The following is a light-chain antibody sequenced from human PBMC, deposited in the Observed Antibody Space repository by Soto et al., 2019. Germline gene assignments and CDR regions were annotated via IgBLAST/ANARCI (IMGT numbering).Light chain of an antibody. V-gene: IGKV1-5*01. J-gene: IGKJ5*01. CDR1: QSISSW. Sequence: DIKMTQSPSTLSASVGDRVTITCRASQSISSWLAWYQQKPGKAPKLLIYDASSLEIGVPSRFSGSGSGTEFTLTISSLQPDDFATYYCQQNNRYPWTFGQGTRLEI. CDR2: DAS. CDR3: QQNNRYPWT.